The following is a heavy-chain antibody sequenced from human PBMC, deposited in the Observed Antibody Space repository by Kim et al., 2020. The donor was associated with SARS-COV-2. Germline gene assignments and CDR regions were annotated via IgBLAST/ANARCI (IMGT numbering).Heavy chain of an antibody. CDR1: GYTFTGYY. J-gene: IGHJ5*02. CDR2: INPNSGGT. Sequence: ASVKVSCKASGYTFTGYYMHWVRQAPGQGLEWMGWINPNSGGTNYAQKFQGRVTMTRDTSISTAYLELSRLRSDDTAVYYCARGAVAGTPLVWFDPWGQGTLVTVSS. CDR3: ARGAVAGTPLVWFDP. D-gene: IGHD6-19*01. V-gene: IGHV1-2*02.